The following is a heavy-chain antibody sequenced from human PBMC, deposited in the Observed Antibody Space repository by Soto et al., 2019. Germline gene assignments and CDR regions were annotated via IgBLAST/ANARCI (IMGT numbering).Heavy chain of an antibody. CDR1: GGSFSGYY. CDR3: AREIDDRFVF. J-gene: IGHJ4*02. D-gene: IGHD3-16*01. Sequence: QVQLQQWGAGLLKPSETLSLTCAVYGGSFSGYYWSWIRQPPGKGLEWIGEINHSGSTNYNPSLKSLVTISVDTSKNQFSLKLSSVTAADTAVYYCAREIDDRFVFGGQGTLVTVSS. V-gene: IGHV4-34*01. CDR2: INHSGST.